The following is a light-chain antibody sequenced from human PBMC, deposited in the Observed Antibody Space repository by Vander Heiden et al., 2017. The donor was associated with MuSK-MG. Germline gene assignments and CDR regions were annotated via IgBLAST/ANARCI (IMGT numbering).Light chain of an antibody. J-gene: IGLJ3*02. CDR2: DVS. CDR3: SSYTNSRSLV. V-gene: IGLV2-14*01. CDR1: SSDVGYYNY. Sequence: SAPAQPASVSGSPGQSITISCTGTSSDVGYYNYVSWFQQHPGKAPKLIIHDVSNRPSGVSNRFSGSKSGNTASLTISGLQAEDEADYYCSSYTNSRSLVFGGGTKLTVL.